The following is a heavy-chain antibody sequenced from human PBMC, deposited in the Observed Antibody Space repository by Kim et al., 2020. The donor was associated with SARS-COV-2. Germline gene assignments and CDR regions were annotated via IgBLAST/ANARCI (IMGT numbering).Heavy chain of an antibody. J-gene: IGHJ6*02. CDR2: INPNSGDT. D-gene: IGHD3-9*01. CDR3: ARDEPFYDVLTGYLDYNYGLDV. CDR1: GYTFSSYY. Sequence: ASVKVSCKASGYTFSSYYIHWVRQAPGQGVEWMGWINPNSGDTNIAQKFRGRVTMTRDTSISTAYMELSRLSSDDTAIYYCARDEPFYDVLTGYLDYNYGLDVWGQGTTVAVS. V-gene: IGHV1-2*02.